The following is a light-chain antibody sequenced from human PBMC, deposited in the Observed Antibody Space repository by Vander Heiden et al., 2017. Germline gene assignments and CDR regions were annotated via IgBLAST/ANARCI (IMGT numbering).Light chain of an antibody. CDR1: QSISSY. J-gene: IGKJ1*01. CDR2: AAS. V-gene: IGKV1-39*01. Sequence: DIQMTQSPSSLSASVGDRVTITCRASQSISSYLNWYQQKPGKAPKLLIYAASSLQSRVPSRFSGSGSGTDFTLTISSLQPEDFATYYCQQSYSTPWTCGQGTKVEIK. CDR3: QQSYSTPWT.